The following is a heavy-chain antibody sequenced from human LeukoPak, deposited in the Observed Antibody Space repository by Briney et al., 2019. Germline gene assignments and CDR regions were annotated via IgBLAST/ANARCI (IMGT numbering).Heavy chain of an antibody. J-gene: IGHJ5*02. CDR1: GGSISSYC. Sequence: SETLSLTCTVSGGSISSYCWSWIRQPAGKGLEWIGPINTRGSTKYNPSLKSRVTMSVDTSKNQFSLKLSSVTAADTAVYYCARGVHPLYYYDSSGYLEPWGQGTLVTVSS. V-gene: IGHV4-4*07. CDR3: ARGVHPLYYYDSSGYLEP. D-gene: IGHD3-22*01. CDR2: INTRGST.